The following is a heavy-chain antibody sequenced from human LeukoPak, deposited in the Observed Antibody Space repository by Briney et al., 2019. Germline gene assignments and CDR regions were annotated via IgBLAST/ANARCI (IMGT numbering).Heavy chain of an antibody. CDR1: GGSISSYY. J-gene: IGHJ4*02. Sequence: PSETLSLTCTVSGGSISSYYWSWIRQPPGKGLEWIGYIYYSGSTNYNPSLKSRVTISVDTSKNQFSLKLSSVTAADTAVYYCARASIEIDYWGQGTLVTVSS. V-gene: IGHV4-59*01. CDR2: IYYSGST. CDR3: ARASIEIDY.